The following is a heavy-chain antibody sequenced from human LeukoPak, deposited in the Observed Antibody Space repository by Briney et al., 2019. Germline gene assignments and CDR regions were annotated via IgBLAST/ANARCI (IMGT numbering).Heavy chain of an antibody. Sequence: PGGSLRLSCAASGFTFSSYGMSWVRQAPGKGLEWVSAISGSGGSTYYADSVKGRFTISRDNSKNTLYLQMNSLRAEYTAVYYCARYGSGSSVNWFDPWGQGTLVTVSS. CDR1: GFTFSSYG. CDR2: ISGSGGST. J-gene: IGHJ5*02. CDR3: ARYGSGSSVNWFDP. D-gene: IGHD3-10*01. V-gene: IGHV3-23*01.